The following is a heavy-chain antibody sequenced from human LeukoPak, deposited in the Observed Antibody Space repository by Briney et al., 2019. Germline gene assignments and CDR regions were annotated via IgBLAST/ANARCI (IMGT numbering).Heavy chain of an antibody. Sequence: GGSLRLSCAASGFTFSSHWMHWVRQAPGKGLVWVSNINSDESSTYYADSVKGRFTISRDNAKNTLYLQMDSLRADDTAVYYCARGHLGALDYWGQGTLVTVSS. J-gene: IGHJ4*02. V-gene: IGHV3-74*01. CDR2: INSDESST. CDR1: GFTFSSHW. D-gene: IGHD1-26*01. CDR3: ARGHLGALDY.